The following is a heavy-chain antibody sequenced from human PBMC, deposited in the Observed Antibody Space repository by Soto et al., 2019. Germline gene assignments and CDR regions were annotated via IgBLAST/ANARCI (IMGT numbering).Heavy chain of an antibody. V-gene: IGHV4-34*01. J-gene: IGHJ6*02. CDR3: ARARIAARVIDGMDV. D-gene: IGHD6-6*01. Sequence: SETLSLTCAVYGGSFSGYYWSWIRQPPGKGLEWIGEINHSGSTNYNPSLKSRVTISVDTSKNQFSLKLSSVTAADTAVYYCARARIAARVIDGMDVWGQGTTVTVSS. CDR2: INHSGST. CDR1: GGSFSGYY.